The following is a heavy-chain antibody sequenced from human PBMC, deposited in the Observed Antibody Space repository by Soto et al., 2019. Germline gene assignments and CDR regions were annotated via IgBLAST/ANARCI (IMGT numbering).Heavy chain of an antibody. CDR1: GFTFSNYW. J-gene: IGHJ6*02. D-gene: IGHD2-15*01. CDR3: ARERGSKSMDV. V-gene: IGHV3-7*03. Sequence: EVQLVESGGGLVQPGGSLSLACAASGFTFSNYWMTWVRRAPGKGLEWVANIKQDGSENSYVGSVKGRFTISRDNAKNSLYLQMNNLRVEDAAVYYCARERGSKSMDVWGQGTTVTVSS. CDR2: IKQDGSEN.